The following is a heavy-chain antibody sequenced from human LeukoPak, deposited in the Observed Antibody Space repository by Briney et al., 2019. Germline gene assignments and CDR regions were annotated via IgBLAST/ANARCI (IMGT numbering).Heavy chain of an antibody. Sequence: GGSLRLSCAASGFTFSSYSMNWVRQAPGKGLEWVSSISSSSSYIYYADSVKGRFTISRDNAKNSLYLQMNSLRAEDTAVYYCARESYYDFWSGYYTLDYFDYWGQGTLVTVSS. D-gene: IGHD3-3*01. V-gene: IGHV3-21*01. J-gene: IGHJ4*02. CDR1: GFTFSSYS. CDR3: ARESYYDFWSGYYTLDYFDY. CDR2: ISSSSSYI.